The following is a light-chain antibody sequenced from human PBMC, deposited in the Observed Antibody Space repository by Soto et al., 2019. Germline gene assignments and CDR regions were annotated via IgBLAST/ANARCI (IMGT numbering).Light chain of an antibody. Sequence: EIVLTQSPGTLSLSPWERATLSFRASQSVRSSYLAWYQQKPSQSPRLLIYGASSRATGIPDRFSGSGSGTDFTLTISRLEPEDFAVYYCQQYGSSGTFGQGTKVDNK. CDR2: GAS. V-gene: IGKV3-20*01. J-gene: IGKJ1*01. CDR1: QSVRSSY. CDR3: QQYGSSGT.